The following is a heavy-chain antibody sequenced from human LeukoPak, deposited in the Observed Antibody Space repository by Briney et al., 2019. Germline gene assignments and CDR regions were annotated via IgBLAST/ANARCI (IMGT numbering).Heavy chain of an antibody. CDR3: AKDIGVVVTAPSFDY. J-gene: IGHJ4*02. Sequence: GGSLRLSCAASGFTFSSYGMHWVRQAPGKGLEWVSGISWNSGSINYADSVKGRFTISRDNAKNSLYLQMNSLRAEDTALYYCAKDIGVVVTAPSFDYWGQGTLVTVSS. V-gene: IGHV3-9*01. D-gene: IGHD2-21*02. CDR1: GFTFSSYG. CDR2: ISWNSGSI.